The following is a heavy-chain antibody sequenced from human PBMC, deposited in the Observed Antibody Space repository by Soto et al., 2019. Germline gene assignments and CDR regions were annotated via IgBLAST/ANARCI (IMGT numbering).Heavy chain of an antibody. CDR2: INAGNGNT. CDR3: ARERITIFGAVAGMDV. Sequence: RASVKVSCKASGYTFTSYAMHWVRQAPGQRLEWMGWINAGNGNTKYSQKFQGRVTITRDTSASTAYMELSSLRSEDTAVYYCARERITIFGAVAGMDVCGQGTTVTVSS. J-gene: IGHJ6*02. CDR1: GYTFTSYA. D-gene: IGHD3-3*01. V-gene: IGHV1-3*01.